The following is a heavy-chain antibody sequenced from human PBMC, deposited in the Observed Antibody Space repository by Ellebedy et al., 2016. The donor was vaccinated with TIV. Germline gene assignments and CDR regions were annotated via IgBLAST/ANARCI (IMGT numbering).Heavy chain of an antibody. CDR1: SDYY. CDR3: ARHNYNSYYMDV. D-gene: IGHD1-20*01. V-gene: IGHV4-34*01. CDR2: IYLRGSA. J-gene: IGHJ6*03. Sequence: SDYYFSWIRQAPGKGLEWIGQIYLRGSANYNPSLDGRVTISVDESKNQLSLKLTSVTAADTAVYYCARHNYNSYYMDVWGKGTTVTVSS.